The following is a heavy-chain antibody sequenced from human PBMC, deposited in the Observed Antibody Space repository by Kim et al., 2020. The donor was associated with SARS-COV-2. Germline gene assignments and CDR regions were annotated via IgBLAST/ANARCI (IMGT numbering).Heavy chain of an antibody. D-gene: IGHD6-13*01. J-gene: IGHJ4*02. Sequence: GGSLRLSCAASGFTFSDYYMSWIRQAPGKGLEWVSYISPSTTYTNYADSVKGRFTISRDNAKNSLYLQMNSLRAEDTAVYYCATSEYSSRVAYWGQGTL. V-gene: IGHV3-11*06. CDR2: ISPSTTYT. CDR1: GFTFSDYY. CDR3: ATSEYSSRVAY.